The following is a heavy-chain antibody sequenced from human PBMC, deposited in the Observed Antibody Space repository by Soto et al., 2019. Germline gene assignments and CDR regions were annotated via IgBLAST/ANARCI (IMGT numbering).Heavy chain of an antibody. CDR1: GYTFTSYG. CDR2: ISAYNDNT. D-gene: IGHD4-17*01. V-gene: IGHV1-18*01. Sequence: ASVKVSCKASGYTFTSYGISWVRQAPGQGLEWMGWISAYNDNTNYAQKVQGRVTMTADASTSTAYMELRSLRSDDTAMYYCARADSVTTINLDYWGQGTLVTVSS. J-gene: IGHJ4*02. CDR3: ARADSVTTINLDY.